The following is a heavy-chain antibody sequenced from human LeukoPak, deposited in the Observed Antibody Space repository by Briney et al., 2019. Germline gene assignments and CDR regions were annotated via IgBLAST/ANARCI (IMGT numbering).Heavy chain of an antibody. V-gene: IGHV3-64*01. CDR3: ARVGAVAGTLDY. CDR1: GFTFSNYA. D-gene: IGHD6-19*01. CDR2: ISRSGGTT. Sequence: HTGGSLRLSCAASGFTFSNYAIHWVRQAPGKGLEYVSAISRSGGTTYYANSVKDRFTISRDNSKNTLYLQMNSLRAEDTAVYYCARVGAVAGTLDYWGQGTLVTVSS. J-gene: IGHJ4*02.